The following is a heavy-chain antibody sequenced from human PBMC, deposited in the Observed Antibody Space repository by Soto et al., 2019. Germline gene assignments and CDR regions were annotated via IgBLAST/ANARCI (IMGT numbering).Heavy chain of an antibody. J-gene: IGHJ6*02. CDR1: GFTFSTHA. V-gene: IGHV3-23*01. Sequence: GGSLRLSCVASGFTFSTHAMSWVRQAPGKGLEWVSTFSGSGGNIYYAESVKGRLTISRDDSKNTLYLQMNSLRVEDTAVYYCAKDPPWTVGPLAMDVWGQGTTVTV. CDR2: FSGSGGNI. D-gene: IGHD2-2*01. CDR3: AKDPPWTVGPLAMDV.